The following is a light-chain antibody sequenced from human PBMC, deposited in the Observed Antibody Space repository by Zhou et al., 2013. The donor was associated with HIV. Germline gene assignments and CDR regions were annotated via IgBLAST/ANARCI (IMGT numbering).Light chain of an antibody. J-gene: IGKJ2*01. CDR3: QQYNKWPQYT. CDR2: GTS. V-gene: IGKV3-15*01. Sequence: EIVMTQSPATLSVSPGERATLSCRASQNINNNLAWYQQKPGQSPRLLIYGTSIRASDTPARFSASGSGTDFTVTISSMQSEDSAVYYCQQYNKWPQYTFGQGTKVEIK. CDR1: QNINNN.